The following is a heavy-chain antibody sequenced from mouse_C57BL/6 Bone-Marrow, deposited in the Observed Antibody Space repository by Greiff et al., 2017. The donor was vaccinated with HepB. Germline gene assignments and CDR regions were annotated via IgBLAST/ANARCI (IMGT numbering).Heavy chain of an antibody. Sequence: VQLQQPGAELVMPGASVKLSCKASGYTFTSYWMHWVKQRPGQGLEWIGEIDPSDSYTNYNQKFKGKSTLTVDKSSSTAYMQLSSLTSEDSAVYYCAREARYSHYFDYWGQGTTLTVSS. CDR3: AREARYSHYFDY. J-gene: IGHJ2*01. CDR2: IDPSDSYT. D-gene: IGHD1-1*01. V-gene: IGHV1-69*01. CDR1: GYTFTSYW.